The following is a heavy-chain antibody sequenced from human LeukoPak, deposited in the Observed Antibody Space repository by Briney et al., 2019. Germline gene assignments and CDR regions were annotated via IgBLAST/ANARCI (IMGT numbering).Heavy chain of an antibody. CDR3: AHRQRSYSYDCYFDF. D-gene: IGHD5-18*01. Sequence: SGPTLVKPTQTLTTTCTFTGFSLSTSGVGVGWIRQPPGKALEWLAFIYWDDDKRYSPSLKSRLTITKDTSKNQVVLTMTNMDPVDTATYYCAHRQRSYSYDCYFDFWGQGTLVTVSS. J-gene: IGHJ4*02. V-gene: IGHV2-5*02. CDR2: IYWDDDK. CDR1: GFSLSTSGVG.